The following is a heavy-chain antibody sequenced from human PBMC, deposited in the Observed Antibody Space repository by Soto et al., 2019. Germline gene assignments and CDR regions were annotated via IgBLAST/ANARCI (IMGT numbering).Heavy chain of an antibody. Sequence: PSETLSLTCSVSGGSINNFYWSWIRQPPGKGLEWIGYIYFSGSTNYHPSLKSRVTISLDRSKNQFSLKLNSVTAADTAVYYCARDPPTPDYWGQGTLVTVSS. CDR2: IYFSGST. CDR1: GGSINNFY. V-gene: IGHV4-59*01. CDR3: ARDPPTPDY. J-gene: IGHJ4*02.